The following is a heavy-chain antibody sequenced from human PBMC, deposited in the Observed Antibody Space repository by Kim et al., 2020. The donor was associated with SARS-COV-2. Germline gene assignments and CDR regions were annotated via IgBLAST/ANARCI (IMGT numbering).Heavy chain of an antibody. V-gene: IGHV3-23*01. CDR1: GFTFTGYA. CDR3: IKRGCGWILDH. J-gene: IGHJ4*02. D-gene: IGHD2-2*03. Sequence: GGSLRLSCTTSGFTFTGYAMSWVRQAPGKGLEWVSSIGGSDGTTYYVDSSKDRFTITRDNSKNTLDLQQKNLRTEDTAVEYCIKRGCGWILDHWGQGTRV. CDR2: IGGSDGTT.